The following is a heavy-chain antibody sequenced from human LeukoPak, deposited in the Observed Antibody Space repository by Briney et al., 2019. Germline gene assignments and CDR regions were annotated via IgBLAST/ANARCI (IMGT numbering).Heavy chain of an antibody. CDR1: GFTFSSYG. V-gene: IGHV3-33*06. Sequence: GGSLRLSCAASGFTFSSYGMHWVRQAPGKGLEWVAVIWYDGSNKYYADSVKGRFTISRDNSKNTLYLQMNSLRAEDTAVYYCAKVYDSSGYWSQIDYLGQGTLVTVSS. CDR2: IWYDGSNK. J-gene: IGHJ4*02. D-gene: IGHD3-22*01. CDR3: AKVYDSSGYWSQIDY.